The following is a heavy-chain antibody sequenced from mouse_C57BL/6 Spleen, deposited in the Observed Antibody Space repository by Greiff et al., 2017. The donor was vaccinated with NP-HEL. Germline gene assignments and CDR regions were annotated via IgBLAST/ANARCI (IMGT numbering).Heavy chain of an antibody. CDR2: INPNNGGT. CDR1: GYTFTDYN. D-gene: IGHD1-1*01. V-gene: IGHV1-22*01. CDR3: ARDGSSTRYFDV. J-gene: IGHJ1*03. Sequence: SGPELVKPGASVKMSCKASGYTFTDYNMHWVKQSHGKSLEWIGYINPNNGGTSYNQKFKGKATLTVNKSSSTAYMELRSLTSEDSAVYYCARDGSSTRYFDVWGTGTTVTVSS.